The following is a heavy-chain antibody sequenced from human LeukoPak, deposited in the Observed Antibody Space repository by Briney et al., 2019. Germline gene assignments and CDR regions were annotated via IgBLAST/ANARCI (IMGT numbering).Heavy chain of an antibody. D-gene: IGHD4-17*01. V-gene: IGHV4-30-4*01. J-gene: IGHJ6*02. CDR1: GASMRDHY. CDR3: ARVPDYGDYYYYGMDV. CDR2: IYYSGST. Sequence: PSETLSLTCAVSGASMRDHYWTWIRQPPGKGLEWIGYIYYSGSTYYNPSLKSRVTISVDTSKNQFSLKLSSVTAADTAVYYCARVPDYGDYYYYGMDVWGQGTTVTVSS.